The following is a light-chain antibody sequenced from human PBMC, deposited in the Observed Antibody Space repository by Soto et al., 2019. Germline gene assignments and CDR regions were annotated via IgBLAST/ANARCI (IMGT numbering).Light chain of an antibody. J-gene: IGKJ5*01. CDR2: YAS. CDR1: QSVSNN. CDR3: QQYNDWPPIP. V-gene: IGKV3-15*01. Sequence: EIMMTQSPATLSVSPGERATLSCRASQSVSNNLAWYQQRPGQAPRLLIYYASTRATGIPARFSGSGSGTEFTLTISSLQSEDFALYSCQQYNDWPPIPFGQGTRMEIK.